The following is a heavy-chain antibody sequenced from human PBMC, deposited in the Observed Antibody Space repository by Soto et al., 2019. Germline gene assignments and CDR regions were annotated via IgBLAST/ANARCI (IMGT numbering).Heavy chain of an antibody. CDR1: GFTFSSYA. Sequence: GGSLRLSCAASGFTFSSYAMSWVRQAPGKGLEWVSAISGSGGSIYYADSVKGRFTISRDNSKNTLYLQMNSLRAEDTAVYYCAKAIRGYSYGYFDYWGQGTLVTVSS. D-gene: IGHD5-18*01. CDR2: ISGSGGSI. V-gene: IGHV3-23*01. J-gene: IGHJ4*02. CDR3: AKAIRGYSYGYFDY.